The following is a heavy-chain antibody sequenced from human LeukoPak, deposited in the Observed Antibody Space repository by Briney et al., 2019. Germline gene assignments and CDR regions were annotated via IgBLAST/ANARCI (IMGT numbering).Heavy chain of an antibody. J-gene: IGHJ4*02. D-gene: IGHD6-19*01. CDR1: GFTFSSSW. Sequence: GGSLRLSCAASGFTFSSSWMHWVRQAPGKGPVWVARINSDGSSTNYADSVKGRSTISRDNANNTLYLHISSLRAEDAAFYYCARERGWSFYFDSWGQGTLVTVSS. CDR3: ARERGWSFYFDS. V-gene: IGHV3-74*01. CDR2: INSDGSST.